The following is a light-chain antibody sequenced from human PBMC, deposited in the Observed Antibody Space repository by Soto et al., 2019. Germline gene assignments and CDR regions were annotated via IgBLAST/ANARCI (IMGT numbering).Light chain of an antibody. V-gene: IGKV3-20*01. CDR3: QQYGSSTGT. CDR2: GAS. CDR1: PSVSSRY. J-gene: IGKJ1*01. Sequence: EIVLTQSPGTLSLSPGERATLSCWSIPSVSSRYLAWYQQKPGQAPRLLIHGASSRATGIPDRFSGSGSGLDFALTISRLEPEDFAVYYCQQYGSSTGTFGQGTKVEIK.